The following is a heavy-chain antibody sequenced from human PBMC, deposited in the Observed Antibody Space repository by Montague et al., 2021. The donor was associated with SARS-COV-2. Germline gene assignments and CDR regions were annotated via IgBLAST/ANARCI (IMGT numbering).Heavy chain of an antibody. CDR2: IFYDGST. CDR3: ARYGSYFEH. Sequence: SETLSLTCTVSGASITSYYWSWIRQTPGKGLEWIGYIFYDGSTNYNPSLKSRVTMSVDSSKNQFSLRLSSVTAADTAVYYCARYGSYFEHWGQGTLVTVSS. J-gene: IGHJ4*02. D-gene: IGHD1-26*01. V-gene: IGHV4-59*03. CDR1: GASITSYY.